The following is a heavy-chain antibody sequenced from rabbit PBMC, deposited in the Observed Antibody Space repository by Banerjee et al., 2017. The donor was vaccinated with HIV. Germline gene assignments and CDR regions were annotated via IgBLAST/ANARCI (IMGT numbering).Heavy chain of an antibody. D-gene: IGHD4-1*01. V-gene: IGHV1S40*01. CDR3: ARDLAGVIGWNFNL. Sequence: QSLEESGGDLVKPGASLTLTCKASGFTLSSYWMWWVRQAPGKGLEWIGCIYTGDGSSTYYASWAKGRFTVSKTSSTTVTLQMTSLTAADTATYLCARDLAGVIGWNFNLWGPGTLVTVS. CDR2: IYTGDGSST. CDR1: GFTLSSYW. J-gene: IGHJ4*01.